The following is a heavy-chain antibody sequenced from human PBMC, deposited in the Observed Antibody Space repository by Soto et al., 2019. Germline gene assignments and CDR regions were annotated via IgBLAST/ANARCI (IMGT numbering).Heavy chain of an antibody. CDR3: ARFNWVRGVSWFDP. J-gene: IGHJ5*02. CDR1: GGAISSSNW. D-gene: IGHD3-10*01. CDR2: ISHSGGA. Sequence: NPSETLSLTCAASGGAISSSNWRSCVRQPPGKGLEWIGEISHSGGANYNPSLKTRVTLSIDKSKNHFSLRVASVTPADTAVYYCARFNWVRGVSWFDPSGQGILVTVSS. V-gene: IGHV4-4*02.